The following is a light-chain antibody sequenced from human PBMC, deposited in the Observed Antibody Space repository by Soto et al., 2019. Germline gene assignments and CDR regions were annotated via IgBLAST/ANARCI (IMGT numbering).Light chain of an antibody. CDR1: SSDVGGYNY. CDR2: DVS. Sequence: QSALTQPASVSGSPGQSITISCTGTSSDVGGYNYVSWYQQHPGKAPKLMIYDVSNRPSGVSNRFSGSKSGNTASLTISGLQAEYEADYYCSSYTSSVPVVFGGGTKLTVL. J-gene: IGLJ2*01. CDR3: SSYTSSVPVV. V-gene: IGLV2-14*01.